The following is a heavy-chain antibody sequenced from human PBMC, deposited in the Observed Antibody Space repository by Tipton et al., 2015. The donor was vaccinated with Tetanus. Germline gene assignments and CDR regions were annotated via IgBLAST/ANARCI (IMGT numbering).Heavy chain of an antibody. J-gene: IGHJ3*01. D-gene: IGHD4-23*01. CDR2: IFPNGGIT. CDR1: GYSFTTYY. Sequence: QLVQSGAEVKNPGASVKVSCRASGYSFTTYYIHWVRQAPGQGLQWMGVIFPNGGITTYAQKFQGRVTMTRDTSTNKVYMELRTLRSEDAAVYYCARGDHGGTPPFDWGQGTRVTVSS. V-gene: IGHV1-46*01. CDR3: ARGDHGGTPPFD.